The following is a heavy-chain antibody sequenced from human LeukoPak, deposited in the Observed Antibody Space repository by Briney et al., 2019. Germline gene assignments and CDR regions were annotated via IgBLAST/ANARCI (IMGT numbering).Heavy chain of an antibody. D-gene: IGHD4-23*01. Sequence: SETLSLTCTVSGAAISSYYWNWIRQPPGKGLEWIGNIYYSGNTNYNPSLRGRVTMSLAASKTPFPLRLRSGTAAATAVYYCARTTPVVPRLIWSDPWGQGTLVTVSS. V-gene: IGHV4-59*08. CDR1: GAAISSYY. CDR3: ARTTPVVPRLIWSDP. CDR2: IYYSGNT. J-gene: IGHJ5*02.